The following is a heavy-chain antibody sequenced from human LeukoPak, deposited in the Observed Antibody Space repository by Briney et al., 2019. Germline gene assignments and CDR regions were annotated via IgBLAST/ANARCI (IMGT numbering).Heavy chain of an antibody. Sequence: PGGSLRLSCAASGFTFDDYAMHWVRRAPGKGLEWVSGISWNSGSIGYADSVKGRFTISRDNAKNSLYLQMNSLRAEDTALYYCAKGEYYYDSSGYPIDYWGQGTLVTVSS. CDR3: AKGEYYYDSSGYPIDY. V-gene: IGHV3-9*01. CDR2: ISWNSGSI. J-gene: IGHJ4*02. CDR1: GFTFDDYA. D-gene: IGHD3-22*01.